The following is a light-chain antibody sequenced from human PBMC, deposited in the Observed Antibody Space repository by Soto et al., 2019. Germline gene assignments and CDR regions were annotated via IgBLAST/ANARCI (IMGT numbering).Light chain of an antibody. CDR3: QQYNNWPPST. CDR1: QSVSSN. Sequence: EIVMTQSPATLSVSPGERATLSCRASQSVSSNLAWYQQKPGQAPRLLIYGASTRATGIPARFSGSGSGTEFTLTISSLPSADFPVYYCQQYNNWPPSTFGHGTKVEIK. J-gene: IGKJ1*01. CDR2: GAS. V-gene: IGKV3-15*01.